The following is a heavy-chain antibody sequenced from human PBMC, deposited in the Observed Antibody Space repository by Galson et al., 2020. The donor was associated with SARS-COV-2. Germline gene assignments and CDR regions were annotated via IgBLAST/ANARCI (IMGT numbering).Heavy chain of an antibody. CDR3: ARDQALTVDY. V-gene: IGHV3-21*01. J-gene: IGHJ4*02. Sequence: GGSLRLSCAASGFTFSNYNMNWVRQAPGKGLEWISSINTASNYIFYADSVKGRFTISRDHARNSLYLQLNSLRAEDTAVYYCARDQALTVDYWGQGTLVGVSS. D-gene: IGHD1-20*01. CDR1: GFTFSNYN. CDR2: INTASNYI.